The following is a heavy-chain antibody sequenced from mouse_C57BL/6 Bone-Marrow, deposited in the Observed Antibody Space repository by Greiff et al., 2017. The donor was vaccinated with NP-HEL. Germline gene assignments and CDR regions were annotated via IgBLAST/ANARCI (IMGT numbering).Heavy chain of an antibody. CDR3: ARWSGTGFAY. CDR1: GYTFTSYW. V-gene: IGHV1-64*01. D-gene: IGHD4-1*01. Sequence: QVQLQQPGAELVKPGASVKLSCKASGYTFTSYWMHWVKQRPGQGLEWIGMIHPDSGSTNYNEKFKSKATMTVDKSSSTAYMQLSSLTSEDSAVYYCARWSGTGFAYWGQGTLVTVSA. CDR2: IHPDSGST. J-gene: IGHJ3*01.